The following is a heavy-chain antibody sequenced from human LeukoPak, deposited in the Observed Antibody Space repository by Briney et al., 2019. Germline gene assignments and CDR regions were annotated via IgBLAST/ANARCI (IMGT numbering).Heavy chain of an antibody. Sequence: SETLSLTCTVSGGSVSSGSYYWSWIRQPPGKGLEWIGYIYYRGSTNYNPSLKSRVTISVDTSKNQFSLKLSSVTAADTAVYYCARDPGYNWFDPWGQGTLVTVSS. V-gene: IGHV4-61*01. CDR1: GGSVSSGSYY. CDR3: ARDPGYNWFDP. J-gene: IGHJ5*02. CDR2: IYYRGST.